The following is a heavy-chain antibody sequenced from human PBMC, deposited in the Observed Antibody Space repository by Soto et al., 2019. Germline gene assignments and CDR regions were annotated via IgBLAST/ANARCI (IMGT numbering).Heavy chain of an antibody. J-gene: IGHJ4*02. CDR3: ARAAPIDY. V-gene: IGHV3-48*01. CDR1: GFTFSSYS. CDR2: ISGSSTTI. Sequence: HPGGSLRLSCAASGFTFSSYSTNWVRQAPGKGLEWVSYISGSSTTIYYADSVKGRFTISRDNAKNSLYLQMNSLRAEDTAVYYCARAAPIDYWGQGTLVTVSS.